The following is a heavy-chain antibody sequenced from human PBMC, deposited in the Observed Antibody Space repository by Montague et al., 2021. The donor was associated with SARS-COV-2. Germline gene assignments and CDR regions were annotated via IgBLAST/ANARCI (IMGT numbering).Heavy chain of an antibody. CDR1: GFTFDGYA. CDR2: ISWNSGSI. D-gene: IGHD6-13*01. J-gene: IGHJ4*02. V-gene: IGHV3-9*01. CDR3: AAPGSSSRPGGSFAG. Sequence: SLRLSCAASGFTFDGYAMNWVRQAPGKGLEWVPGISWNSGSIGYADSVKGRFTISRDNAKNSLYLQMNSLRAEDTALYYCAAPGSSSRPGGSFAGWGQGTLVTVSS.